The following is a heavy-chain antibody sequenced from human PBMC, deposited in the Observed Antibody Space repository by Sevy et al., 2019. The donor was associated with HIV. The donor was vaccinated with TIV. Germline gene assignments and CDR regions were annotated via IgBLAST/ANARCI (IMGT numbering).Heavy chain of an antibody. D-gene: IGHD5-12*01. CDR2: IYNRGNT. CDR1: GASITTNY. J-gene: IGHJ4*02. Sequence: SETLSLTCIVSGASITTNYWSWIRQPAGKGLELIGRIYNRGNTDYNTNYNPSLGSRVNMSIETSKNQFSMNLSSVTVADTAVYYCARAVFSTSGTYYFDYWGQGTLVTVSS. V-gene: IGHV4-4*07. CDR3: ARAVFSTSGTYYFDY.